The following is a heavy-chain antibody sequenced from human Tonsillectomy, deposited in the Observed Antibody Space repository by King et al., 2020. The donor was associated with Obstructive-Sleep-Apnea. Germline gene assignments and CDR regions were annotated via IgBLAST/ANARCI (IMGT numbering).Heavy chain of an antibody. CDR1: GGSVSSGGYY. D-gene: IGHD1-26*01. Sequence: VQLQESGPGLVKPSETLSLTCTGSGGSVSSGGYYWTWIRQPPGKGLEWMGHIYYSGCTNYNPSLKSQVTISAVTSKNQFSLKLSSVTAADTAVYYCARGYSGSFGPYFDYWGQGTLVTVSS. CDR2: IYYSGCT. J-gene: IGHJ4*02. V-gene: IGHV4-61*08. CDR3: ARGYSGSFGPYFDY.